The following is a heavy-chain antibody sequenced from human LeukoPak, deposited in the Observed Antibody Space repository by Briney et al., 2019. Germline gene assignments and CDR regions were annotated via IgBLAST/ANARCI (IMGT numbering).Heavy chain of an antibody. CDR3: ARGDYGGHWYFDL. V-gene: IGHV4-4*07. J-gene: IGHJ2*01. CDR2: IYTSGST. CDR1: GGSXSSYY. D-gene: IGHD4-23*01. Sequence: ETLSLTCXVSGGSXSSYYWSWIRQPAGKGLEWIGRIYTSGSTNYNPSLKSRVTMSVDTSKNQFSLKLSSVTAADTAVYYCARGDYGGHWYFDLWGRGTLVTVSS.